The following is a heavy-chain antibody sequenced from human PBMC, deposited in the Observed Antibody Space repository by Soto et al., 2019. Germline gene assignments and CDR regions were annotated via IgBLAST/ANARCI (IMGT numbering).Heavy chain of an antibody. CDR1: GGSISSYY. Sequence: PSETLSLTCTVSGGSISSYYWSWIRQPPGKGLEWIGYIYYSGSTNYNPSLKSRVTISVDTSKNQFSLKLSSVTAADTAVYYCARSVQQWQPGWFDPWGQGTLVTVSS. J-gene: IGHJ5*02. V-gene: IGHV4-59*01. CDR2: IYYSGST. CDR3: ARSVQQWQPGWFDP. D-gene: IGHD6-19*01.